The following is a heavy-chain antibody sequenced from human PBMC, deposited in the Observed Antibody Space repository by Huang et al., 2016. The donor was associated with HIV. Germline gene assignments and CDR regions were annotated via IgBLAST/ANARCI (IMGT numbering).Heavy chain of an antibody. Sequence: QLQLVESGGGVVQPGRSLSLSCAASGFPLSTVGTQWVRQAQGRGCEGLAITLYYETYKYYADSEKCRFTISRDNSKNMLYLQMNSLTAEDTAVYYCATSRYDGSTSYHNEYFQHWGQGTLVTVSP. CDR1: GFPLSTVG. CDR2: TLYYETYK. D-gene: IGHD3-22*01. V-gene: IGHV3-30*03. CDR3: ATSRYDGSTSYHNEYFQH. J-gene: IGHJ1*01.